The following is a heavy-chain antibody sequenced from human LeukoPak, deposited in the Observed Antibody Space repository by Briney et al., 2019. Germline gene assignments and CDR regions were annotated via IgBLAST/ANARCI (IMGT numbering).Heavy chain of an antibody. CDR2: ISSNGGST. D-gene: IGHD2-21*02. J-gene: IGHJ4*01. CDR3: VKDRVGTRGFDY. Sequence: PGRSRRLACSASGFTFSSYAMHWVRQAPGKGLEYVSAISSNGGSTYYADSVKGRFTISRDNSKNTLYLQMSSLRAEDTAVYYCVKDRVGTRGFDYWGQGTLVTVSS. V-gene: IGHV3-64D*09. CDR1: GFTFSSYA.